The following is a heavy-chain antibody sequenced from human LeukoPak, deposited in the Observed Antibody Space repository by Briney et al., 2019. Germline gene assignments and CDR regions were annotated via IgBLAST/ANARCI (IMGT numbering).Heavy chain of an antibody. V-gene: IGHV3-21*01. CDR2: ISSSSSYI. Sequence: GGSLRLSCAASGFTFSSYSMNWVRQAPGKGLEWVSSISSSSSYIYYADSVKGRFTISRDNAKNSLYLQMDSLRAEDTAVYYCAGRPLGGDYFDYWGQGTLVTVSS. CDR1: GFTFSSYS. D-gene: IGHD2-21*01. CDR3: AGRPLGGDYFDY. J-gene: IGHJ4*02.